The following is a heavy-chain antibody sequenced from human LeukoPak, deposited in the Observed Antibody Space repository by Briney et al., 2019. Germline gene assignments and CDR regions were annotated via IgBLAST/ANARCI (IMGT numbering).Heavy chain of an antibody. J-gene: IGHJ2*01. Sequence: SETLSLTCAVSGYSISSGYYWGWIRQPPGKGLEWIGSIYHSGSTYYNPSLKSRVTISIDTSKNQFSLKLSSVTAAGTAVYYCARDYSSGVWYFDLWGRGTLVTVSS. V-gene: IGHV4-38-2*02. CDR1: GYSISSGYY. CDR3: ARDYSSGVWYFDL. CDR2: IYHSGST. D-gene: IGHD6-25*01.